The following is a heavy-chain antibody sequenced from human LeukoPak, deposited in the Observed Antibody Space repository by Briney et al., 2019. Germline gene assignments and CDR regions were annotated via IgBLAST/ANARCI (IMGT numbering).Heavy chain of an antibody. D-gene: IGHD1-26*01. J-gene: IGHJ3*02. CDR1: GFTLSSYG. Sequence: PGVSLRLSCAASGFTLSSYGMHWVRQAPGKGLEWVAFIRYDGSNKYYADSVKGRFTISRDNSKNTLYLQMNSLRAEDTAVYYCAKGVRGSYYDDAFDIWGQGTMVTVSS. CDR2: IRYDGSNK. V-gene: IGHV3-30*02. CDR3: AKGVRGSYYDDAFDI.